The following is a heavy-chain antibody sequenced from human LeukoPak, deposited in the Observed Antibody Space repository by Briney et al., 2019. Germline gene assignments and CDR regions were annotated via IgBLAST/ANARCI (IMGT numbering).Heavy chain of an antibody. D-gene: IGHD5-18*01. CDR3: ATGRIQLSALDI. Sequence: PGGSLRLSCAASGFPLSSYAMSWVRQASGKGLEWVSATSSSDPGTYYADSVKGRFTISRDNSKNTLYLQMNNLRAEDTAVYYCATGRIQLSALDIWGQGTMVAVSS. CDR1: GFPLSSYA. V-gene: IGHV3-23*01. J-gene: IGHJ3*02. CDR2: TSSSDPGT.